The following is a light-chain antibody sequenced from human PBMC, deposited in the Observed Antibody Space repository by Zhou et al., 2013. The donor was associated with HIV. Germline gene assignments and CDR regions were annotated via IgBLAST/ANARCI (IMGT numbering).Light chain of an antibody. CDR2: NTS. V-gene: IGKV3-11*01. J-gene: IGKJ2*02. Sequence: EIVLTQSPVTLSLSPGERATLSCRASQSVSRYLAWYQQKPGQAPRLLIYNTSNRATGIPARFRGSGSGTEFTLTISSLQSEDFAVYYCQQYDNWPLCTFGQGTKLDIK. CDR3: QQYDNWPLCT. CDR1: QSVSRY.